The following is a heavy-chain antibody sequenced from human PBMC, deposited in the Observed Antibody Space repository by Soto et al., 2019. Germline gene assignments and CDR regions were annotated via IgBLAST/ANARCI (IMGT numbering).Heavy chain of an antibody. V-gene: IGHV4-30-4*01. D-gene: IGHD4-17*01. CDR1: GGSISSGDYY. Sequence: SETLSLTCTVSGGSISSGDYYWSWIRQPPGKDLEWIGYIYYSGSTYYNPSLKSRGTISVDTSKNQFSLKLSAVTAADTAVYYCARERLDYGDYYAGPWDQGTLVTVSS. J-gene: IGHJ5*02. CDR2: IYYSGST. CDR3: ARERLDYGDYYAGP.